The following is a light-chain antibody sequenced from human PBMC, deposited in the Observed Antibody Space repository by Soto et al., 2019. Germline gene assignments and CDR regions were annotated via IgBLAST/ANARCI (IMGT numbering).Light chain of an antibody. Sequence: QSVLTQPPSVSGAPGQRVTISCTGSSSNIGAGYDVHWYQQLPGTAPKLLIYGNSNRPSGVPDRFSGSKSGTSASLAISGLQSEDEADYYCAAWDEALNGHVFGTGTKVTVL. J-gene: IGLJ1*01. CDR2: GNS. CDR3: AAWDEALNGHV. CDR1: SSNIGAGYD. V-gene: IGLV1-40*01.